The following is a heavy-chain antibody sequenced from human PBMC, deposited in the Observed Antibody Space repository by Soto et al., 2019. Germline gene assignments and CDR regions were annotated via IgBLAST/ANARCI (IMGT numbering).Heavy chain of an antibody. V-gene: IGHV1-18*04. CDR2: ISAYNGNT. D-gene: IGHD6-19*01. Sequence: ASVKVSCKASGYTFTSYGISWVRQAPGQGLEWMGWISAYNGNTDYAQKLQGRVTMTTDTSTSTAYMELRSLRSDDTAVYYCARDVAVARDFDYWGQGTLVTVSS. CDR1: GYTFTSYG. J-gene: IGHJ4*02. CDR3: ARDVAVARDFDY.